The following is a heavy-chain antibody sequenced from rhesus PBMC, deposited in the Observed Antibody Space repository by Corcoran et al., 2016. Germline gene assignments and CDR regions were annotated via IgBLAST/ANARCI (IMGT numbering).Heavy chain of an antibody. CDR1: GFTLSTYG. CDR3: AKAQAFDY. CDR2: IRNGGSST. Sequence: EVQMVESGGGLVQPGGSLRLSCAAGGFTLSTYGLGWVRQARGKGLECVSYIRNGGSSTYYADSVKDRFTISRDNSKNTLSLQMSSLRPEDMAVYYCAKAQAFDYWGQGVLVTVSS. J-gene: IGHJ4*01. V-gene: IGHV3S5*01.